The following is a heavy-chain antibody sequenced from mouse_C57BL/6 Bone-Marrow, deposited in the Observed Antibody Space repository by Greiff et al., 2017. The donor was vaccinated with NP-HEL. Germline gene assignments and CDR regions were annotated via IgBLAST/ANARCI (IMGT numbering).Heavy chain of an antibody. CDR2: ISDGGSYT. J-gene: IGHJ1*03. CDR1: GFTFSSYA. V-gene: IGHV5-4*03. CDR3: ARFPYGSSYAWYFDV. Sequence: EVNVVESGGGLVKPGGSLKLSCAASGFTFSSYAMSWVRQTPEKRLEWVATISDGGSYTYYPDNVKGRFTISRDNAKNNLYLQMSHLKSEDTAMYYCARFPYGSSYAWYFDVWCTGTTVTASS. D-gene: IGHD1-1*01.